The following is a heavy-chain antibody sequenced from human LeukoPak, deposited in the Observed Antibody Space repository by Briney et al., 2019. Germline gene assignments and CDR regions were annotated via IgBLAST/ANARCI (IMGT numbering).Heavy chain of an antibody. CDR1: GGSISSGGYS. CDR2: IYHSGST. D-gene: IGHD3-9*01. J-gene: IGHJ4*02. Sequence: SETLSLTCAVSGGSISSGGYSWSWIRQPPGRGLEWIGYIYHSGSTYHNPSLKNPITISLDRSKNQFSLKLSSVTAADTAVYYCAREVRDFDILTGYYKRYFDYWGQGTLVTVSS. CDR3: AREVRDFDILTGYYKRYFDY. V-gene: IGHV4-30-2*01.